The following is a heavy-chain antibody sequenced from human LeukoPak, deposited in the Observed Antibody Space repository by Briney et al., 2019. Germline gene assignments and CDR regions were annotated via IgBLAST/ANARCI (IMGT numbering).Heavy chain of an antibody. CDR2: MNPNSGNT. Sequence: GASVKVSCKASGYTFTSYGISWVRQAPGQGLEWMGWMNPNSGNTGYAQKFQGRVTITRNTSISTAYMELSSLRSEDTAVYYCARDIAAAGSNFDYWGQGTLVTVSS. CDR3: ARDIAAAGSNFDY. V-gene: IGHV1-8*03. CDR1: GYTFTSYG. D-gene: IGHD6-13*01. J-gene: IGHJ4*02.